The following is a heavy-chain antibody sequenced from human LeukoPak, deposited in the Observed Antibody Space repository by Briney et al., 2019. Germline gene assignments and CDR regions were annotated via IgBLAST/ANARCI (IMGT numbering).Heavy chain of an antibody. CDR1: GGSISSSSYY. Sequence: SETLSLTCTVSGGSISSSSYYWGWIRQPPGKGLEWIGSIYYSGSTYYNPSLKSRVTISVDTSKNQFSLKLSSVTAADTAVYYCARHGPLWSGYSRGGWFDPWGQGTLVTVSS. CDR3: ARHGPLWSGYSRGGWFDP. V-gene: IGHV4-39*01. CDR2: IYYSGST. D-gene: IGHD3-3*01. J-gene: IGHJ5*02.